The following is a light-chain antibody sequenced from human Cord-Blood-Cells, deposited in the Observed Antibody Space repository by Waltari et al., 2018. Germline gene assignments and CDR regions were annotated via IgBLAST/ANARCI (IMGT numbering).Light chain of an antibody. CDR3: QQSYSTPPT. CDR2: AAS. V-gene: IGKV1-39*01. CDR1: QSISSY. J-gene: IGKJ4*01. Sequence: DIQMTQSPSSLSASVGDRVTITCRASQSISSYLNWYQHKPGKAPKLLIYAASSLQSGVPSRFSGSRSGTDFTLTISSLQPEDFATYYCQQSYSTPPTFGGGTKVEIK.